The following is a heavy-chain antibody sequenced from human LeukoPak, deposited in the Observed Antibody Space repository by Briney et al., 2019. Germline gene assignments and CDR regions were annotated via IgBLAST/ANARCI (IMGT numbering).Heavy chain of an antibody. Sequence: PSETLSLTCTVSGGSVSSGDYYWSWIRQPPGKGLEWIGYIYYSESTYYNPSLQSRVTMSVDTSKNQFSLKLSSVTAADTAVYYCAREGRGSVTTVGAFDIWGQGTMVTVSS. J-gene: IGHJ3*02. V-gene: IGHV4-30-4*01. CDR2: IYYSEST. CDR1: GGSVSSGDYY. D-gene: IGHD4-17*01. CDR3: AREGRGSVTTVGAFDI.